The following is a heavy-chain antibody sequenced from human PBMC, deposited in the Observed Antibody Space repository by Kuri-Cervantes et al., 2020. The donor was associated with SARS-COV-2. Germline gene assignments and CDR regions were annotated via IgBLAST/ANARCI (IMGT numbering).Heavy chain of an antibody. D-gene: IGHD1-14*01. CDR1: GAFVSNYF. V-gene: IGHV4-59*02. CDR3: ASLQPPWARFGDDFYYGTDV. CDR2: VCYSGIS. Sequence: GSLRLSCTVSGAFVSNYFWSWVRQSPGKGLEWIGYVCYSGISKYNPTLKSRVGMSVSVAENQFSLNLSSLTTADSAVYYCASLQPPWARFGDDFYYGTDVWGQGTTVTVSS. J-gene: IGHJ6*02.